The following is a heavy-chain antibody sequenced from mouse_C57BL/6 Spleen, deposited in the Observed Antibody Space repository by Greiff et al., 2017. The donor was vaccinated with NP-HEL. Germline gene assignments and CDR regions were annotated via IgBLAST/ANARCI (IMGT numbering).Heavy chain of an antibody. J-gene: IGHJ3*01. CDR1: GFSFNTYA. Sequence: EVKLMESGGGLVQPKGSLKLSCAASGFSFNTYAMNWVRQAPGKGLEWVARIRSKSNNYATYYADSVKDRFTISRDDSESMLYLQMNNLKTEDTAMYYCVRHDYGGSWFAYWGQGTLVTVSA. V-gene: IGHV10-1*01. CDR3: VRHDYGGSWFAY. CDR2: IRSKSNNYAT. D-gene: IGHD2-4*01.